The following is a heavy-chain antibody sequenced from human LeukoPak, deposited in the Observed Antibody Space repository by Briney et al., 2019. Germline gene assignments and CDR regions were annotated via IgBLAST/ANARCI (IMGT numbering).Heavy chain of an antibody. Sequence: ASVKVSCKASGYTFTSYGISWVRQAPGQGLEWMGWISAYNGNTNYAQKLQGRVTMTTDTSTSTAYMELRSLRSDDTAVYYCARPLPDCGGDCYLIDPWGQGTLVTVSS. D-gene: IGHD2-21*01. J-gene: IGHJ5*02. CDR1: GYTFTSYG. CDR2: ISAYNGNT. CDR3: ARPLPDCGGDCYLIDP. V-gene: IGHV1-18*01.